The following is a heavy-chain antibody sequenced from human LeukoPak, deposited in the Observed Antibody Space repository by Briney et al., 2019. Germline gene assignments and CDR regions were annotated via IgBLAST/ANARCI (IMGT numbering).Heavy chain of an antibody. V-gene: IGHV3-30*18. CDR3: AKDLNWGSLDY. CDR2: ISYDGSNK. CDR1: GFTFSIYG. Sequence: GGSLRLSCAASGFTFSIYGMQWARQAPGKGLEWVAVISYDGSNKYYADSVKGRFTISRDNSKNTLYLQMNSLRAEDTAVYYCAKDLNWGSLDYWGQGTLVTVSS. D-gene: IGHD7-27*01. J-gene: IGHJ4*02.